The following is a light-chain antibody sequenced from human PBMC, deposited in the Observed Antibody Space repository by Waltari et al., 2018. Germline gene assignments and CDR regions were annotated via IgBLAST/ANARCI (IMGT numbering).Light chain of an antibody. V-gene: IGKV1-17*01. Sequence: DIQMTQSPSSLSASVGDRITITCRATQGIRNDLNWYQQKPGKAPRRLIYDASTLQSGVPSRFSGSGSGTEFTLTISSLQPKDFATYYCLQHNDYPWTFGQGTKVDIK. CDR2: DAS. CDR1: QGIRND. J-gene: IGKJ1*01. CDR3: LQHNDYPWT.